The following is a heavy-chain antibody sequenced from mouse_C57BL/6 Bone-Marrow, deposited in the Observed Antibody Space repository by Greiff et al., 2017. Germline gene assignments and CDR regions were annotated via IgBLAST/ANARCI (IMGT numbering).Heavy chain of an antibody. CDR2: IWGGGST. CDR1: GFSLTSYG. Sequence: VKLVESGPGLVAPSQSLSITCTVSGFSLTSYGVDWVRQPPGKGLEWLGIIWGGGSTNYNSALMSRLSISKDNSKRQVFLKMNSLQKYDTSMKYCAKRHYYGSSVHAYWGQGNLVTVSA. CDR3: AKRHYYGSSVHAY. D-gene: IGHD1-1*01. V-gene: IGHV2-9*01. J-gene: IGHJ3*01.